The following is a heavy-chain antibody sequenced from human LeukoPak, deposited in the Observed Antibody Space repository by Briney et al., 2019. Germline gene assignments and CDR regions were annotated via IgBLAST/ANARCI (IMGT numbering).Heavy chain of an antibody. Sequence: GGSLRLSCAASGFTVSSNSLSWVRQAPGKGLEWVSIIYSGSSTYYADSVKGRFTISRDNSKNTLYLQMNSLRAEDTAVYYCARGGYSYGLTYWGQGTLVTVSS. V-gene: IGHV3-53*01. CDR3: ARGGYSYGLTY. D-gene: IGHD5-18*01. CDR1: GFTVSSNS. J-gene: IGHJ4*02. CDR2: IYSGSST.